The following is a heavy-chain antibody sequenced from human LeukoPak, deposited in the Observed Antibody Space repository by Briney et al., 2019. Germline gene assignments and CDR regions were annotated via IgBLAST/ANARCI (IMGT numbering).Heavy chain of an antibody. CDR2: IIPIFGTA. CDR3: ATFPDDWSYFDY. J-gene: IGHJ4*02. D-gene: IGHD3-9*01. V-gene: IGHV1-69*13. CDR1: GGTFSSYA. Sequence: ASVKVSCKASGGTFSSYAISWVRQAPGQGLEWMGGIIPIFGTANYAQKFQGRVTITADESTSTAYMELSSLRSEDTAVYYCATFPDDWSYFDYWGQGTLVTVSS.